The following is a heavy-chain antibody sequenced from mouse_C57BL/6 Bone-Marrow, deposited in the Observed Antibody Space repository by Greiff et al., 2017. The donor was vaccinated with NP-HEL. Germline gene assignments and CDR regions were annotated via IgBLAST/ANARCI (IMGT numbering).Heavy chain of an antibody. J-gene: IGHJ4*01. CDR1: GFTFSDYR. D-gene: IGHD2-12*01. CDR3: ARRYRGLFYYAMDY. Sequence: EVQGVESGGGLVKPGGSLKLSCAASGFTFSDYRMHWVRQAPEKGLEWVGYISSGSSSNYYADTVKGRFTLSRDNAQNTLFLQMTRLRSEDTAMYYCARRYRGLFYYAMDYWGQGTSVTVSS. CDR2: ISSGSSSN. V-gene: IGHV5-17*01.